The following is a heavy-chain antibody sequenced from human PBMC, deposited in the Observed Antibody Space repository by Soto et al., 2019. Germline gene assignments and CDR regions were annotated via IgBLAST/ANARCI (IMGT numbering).Heavy chain of an antibody. D-gene: IGHD3-22*01. CDR2: IIPIFGTA. J-gene: IGHJ4*02. Sequence: QVQLVQSGAEVKKPGSSVKVSCKASGGTFSSYAISWVRQAPGQGLEWMGGIIPIFGTANYAQKFQGRVTITADESTSTAYMELSSLRSEDTAVYYCARRGLEGYYASSEGDYWGRGTLVTVSS. V-gene: IGHV1-69*12. CDR3: ARRGLEGYYASSEGDY. CDR1: GGTFSSYA.